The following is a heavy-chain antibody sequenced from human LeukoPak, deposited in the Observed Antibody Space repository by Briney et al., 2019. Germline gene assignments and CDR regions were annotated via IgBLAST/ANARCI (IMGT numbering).Heavy chain of an antibody. CDR3: ARAPRDYYGMDV. CDR2: INPNSGGT. V-gene: IGHV1-2*04. Sequence: ASVKVSCKASGYTFTGYYMHWVRQAPGQGLEWMGWINPNSGGTNYAQKFQGWVTMTRDTSISTAYTELSRLRSDDTAVYYCARAPRDYYGMDVWGQGTTVTVSS. CDR1: GYTFTGYY. J-gene: IGHJ6*02.